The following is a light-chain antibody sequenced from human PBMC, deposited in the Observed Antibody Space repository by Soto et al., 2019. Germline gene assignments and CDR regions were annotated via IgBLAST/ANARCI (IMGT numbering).Light chain of an antibody. CDR1: SSDVGGYNY. V-gene: IGLV2-8*01. Sequence: QSVLTQPPSASGSPGQSVTISCTGTSSDVGGYNYVSWFQQHTGKASKVIIHGVANRPPADPDCFSASKSGNTASLTVSGLQAEDETDYYCSSYAGSNNVVFGTGTKVTVL. J-gene: IGLJ1*01. CDR2: GVA. CDR3: SSYAGSNNVV.